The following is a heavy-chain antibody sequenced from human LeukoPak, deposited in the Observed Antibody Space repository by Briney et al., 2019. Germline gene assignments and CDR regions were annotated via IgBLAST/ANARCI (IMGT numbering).Heavy chain of an antibody. V-gene: IGHV3-7*01. CDR3: ARRRYSGSSQHFDY. CDR2: INPDGSEK. CDR1: GFTFRTSW. J-gene: IGHJ4*02. Sequence: GGSLRLSCGASGFTFRTSWMNWVRQAPGKGLEWVASINPDGSEKYSVDSVKGRFTISRDNAKNSLYLQMNSLRAEDTAVYYCARRRYSGSSQHFDYWGLGTLVTVSS. D-gene: IGHD1-26*01.